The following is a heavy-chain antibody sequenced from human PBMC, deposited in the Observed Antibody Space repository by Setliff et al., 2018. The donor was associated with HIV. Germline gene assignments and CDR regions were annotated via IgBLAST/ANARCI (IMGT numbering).Heavy chain of an antibody. J-gene: IGHJ3*02. CDR2: IKQDGSEK. CDR1: GFTFSSYW. D-gene: IGHD3-10*01. CDR3: ARDFSGLLHDQIDAFNI. Sequence: PGGSLRLSCAGSGFTFSSYWMSWVRQAPGKGLEWVANIKQDGSEKYYVESVKGRFTISRDNANNSLYLQMNSLRTEDMALYYCARDFSGLLHDQIDAFNIWGQGTMVTVSS. V-gene: IGHV3-7*03.